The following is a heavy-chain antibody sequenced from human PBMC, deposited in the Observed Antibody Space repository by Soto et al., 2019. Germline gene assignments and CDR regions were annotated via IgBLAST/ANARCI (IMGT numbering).Heavy chain of an antibody. CDR2: IIPILGIA. CDR1: GGTFSSYT. V-gene: IGHV1-69*08. J-gene: IGHJ6*02. D-gene: IGHD6-13*01. CDR3: ARDQAAAVDYYYGMDV. Sequence: QVQLVQSGAEVKKPGSSVKVSCKASGGTFSSYTISWVRQAPGQGLEWMGRIIPILGIANYAQKFQGRVTITXXKXTPXAYMELSSLRAEDTAVYYCARDQAAAVDYYYGMDVWGQGTTVTVSS.